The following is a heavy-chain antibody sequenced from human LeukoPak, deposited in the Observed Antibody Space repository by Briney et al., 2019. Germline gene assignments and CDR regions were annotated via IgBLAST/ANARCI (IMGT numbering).Heavy chain of an antibody. CDR2: ISGSGSDI. CDR1: GFTFSSFA. Sequence: GGSLRLSCAASGFTFSSFAVSWVRQAPGKGLEWVSAISGSGSDIYYADSVKGRFTISRDNPKRSLYLQMNSLRAEDTTVYYCARRTFPNDAVDVSVQGAVVTVSS. CDR3: ARRTFPNDAVDV. V-gene: IGHV3-21*01. J-gene: IGHJ3*01. D-gene: IGHD1-7*01.